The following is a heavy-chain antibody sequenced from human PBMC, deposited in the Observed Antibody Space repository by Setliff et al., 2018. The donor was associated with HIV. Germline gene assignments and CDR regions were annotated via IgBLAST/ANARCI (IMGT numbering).Heavy chain of an antibody. CDR1: GASITSHY. Sequence: SETLSLTCTVSGASITSHYWSWIRQSPGRELEWIGYIYSTGSTNYNPSLQSRVSISMDASKNKFSLKVTSVTSADTAVYYCARSQPDTIFGVVIFDYWGQGKMVTVSS. D-gene: IGHD3-3*01. V-gene: IGHV4-59*11. CDR3: ARSQPDTIFGVVIFDY. J-gene: IGHJ4*02. CDR2: IYSTGST.